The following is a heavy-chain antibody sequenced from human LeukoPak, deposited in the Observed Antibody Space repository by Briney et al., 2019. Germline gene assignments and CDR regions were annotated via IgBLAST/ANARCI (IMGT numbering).Heavy chain of an antibody. CDR1: GYTFTGYY. V-gene: IGHV1-2*06. J-gene: IGHJ3*02. CDR3: ASGETLI. Sequence: ASVKVSCKASGYTFTGYYMHWVRQAPGQGLERMGRINPNSGGTNYAQKFQGRVTMTRDKSSSTGYMELRRLRSDDTAVYYCASGETLIWGQGTKVTVSS. CDR2: INPNSGGT.